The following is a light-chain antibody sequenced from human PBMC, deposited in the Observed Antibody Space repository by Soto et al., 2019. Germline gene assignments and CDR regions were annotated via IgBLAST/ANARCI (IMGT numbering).Light chain of an antibody. CDR1: QSVVYSSDNKNY. J-gene: IGKJ4*01. Sequence: DIVMTQSPHSLPASLGDSAKIKPNSTQSVVYSSDNKNYLTWYQQKTGQPTQLIIYWASTRESGVPDRFSGSGSGTDFTLTISRLQAEDGAVYYCQQYYSTPLSLGGGTNLDI. V-gene: IGKV4-1*01. CDR3: QQYYSTPLS. CDR2: WAS.